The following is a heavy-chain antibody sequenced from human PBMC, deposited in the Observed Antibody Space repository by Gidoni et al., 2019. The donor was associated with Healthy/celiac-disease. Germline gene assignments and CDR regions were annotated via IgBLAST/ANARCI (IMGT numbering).Heavy chain of an antibody. J-gene: IGHJ4*02. D-gene: IGHD2-8*01. CDR3: AKNHMVSGPYFDY. Sequence: QVQLVESGGGVVQPGRSLRLSCAASGFTFSSYGMHWVRQAPGKGLEWVAVISYDGSNKYYADSVKGRFTISRDNSKNTLYLQMNSLRAEDTAVYYCAKNHMVSGPYFDYWGQGTLVTVSS. CDR1: GFTFSSYG. V-gene: IGHV3-30*18. CDR2: ISYDGSNK.